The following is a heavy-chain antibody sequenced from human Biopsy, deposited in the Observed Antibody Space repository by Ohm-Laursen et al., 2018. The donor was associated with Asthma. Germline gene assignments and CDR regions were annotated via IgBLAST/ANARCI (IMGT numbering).Heavy chain of an antibody. CDR2: IYSGGTS. CDR1: GFTVSRDH. D-gene: IGHD6-19*01. V-gene: IGHV3-53*01. CDR3: ARGDSSGWSHYYFDY. J-gene: IGHJ4*02. Sequence: SLRLSCTASGFTVSRDHMFWVRQAPGKGLEWVSVIYSGGTSHTADSARGRFTISRDFSKNTLHLQLLSLRGEDTAVYYCARGDSSGWSHYYFDYCGQGTLVTVSS.